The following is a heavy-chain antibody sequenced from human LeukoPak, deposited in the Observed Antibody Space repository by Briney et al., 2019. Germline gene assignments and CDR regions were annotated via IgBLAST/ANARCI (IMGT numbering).Heavy chain of an antibody. CDR1: GFTFSDYY. CDR2: ISSSGSTI. Sequence: GVLRVSCAASGFTFSDYYMSWIRQAPGKGLEWVSYISSSGSTIYYADSVKGRFTISRDNAKNSLYLQMNSLRAEDTAVYYCARDSGYSYGWFFPLGYWGQGTLVTVSS. J-gene: IGHJ4*02. V-gene: IGHV3-11*01. CDR3: ARDSGYSYGWFFPLGY. D-gene: IGHD5-18*01.